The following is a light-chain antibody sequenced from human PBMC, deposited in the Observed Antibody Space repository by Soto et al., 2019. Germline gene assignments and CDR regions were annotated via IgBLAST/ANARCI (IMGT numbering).Light chain of an antibody. CDR3: QQYCSSPLT. Sequence: EIVLTQSPGTLSLSPGERATLSCRASQSVRSSYLAWYQQKPGQAPRLLIYGASSRATGIPDRFSGSGSGTDFTITISRLEPEDFAVYYCQQYCSSPLTFGGGTKVETK. CDR1: QSVRSSY. CDR2: GAS. V-gene: IGKV3-20*01. J-gene: IGKJ4*01.